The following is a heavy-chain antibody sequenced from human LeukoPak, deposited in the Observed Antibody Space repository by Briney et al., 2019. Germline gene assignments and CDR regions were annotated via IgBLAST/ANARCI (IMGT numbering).Heavy chain of an antibody. Sequence: GGSLRLSCAASGFTFSNYAMSWVRQAPGKGLEWVSTITDSGGRTYYADSVRGRFTISRDNSKNTLYLQMNILRAEDTAVYYCAKRGFDGSGSYYTRDWGQGTLVTVSS. CDR3: AKRGFDGSGSYYTRD. D-gene: IGHD3-10*01. J-gene: IGHJ4*02. V-gene: IGHV3-23*01. CDR1: GFTFSNYA. CDR2: ITDSGGRT.